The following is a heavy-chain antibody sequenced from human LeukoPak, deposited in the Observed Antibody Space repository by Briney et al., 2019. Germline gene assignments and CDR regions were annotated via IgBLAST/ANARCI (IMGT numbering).Heavy chain of an antibody. CDR1: GFTFSSYA. CDR3: AKAAWGYDARPPQH. CDR2: ISGSGGST. Sequence: PGGSLRLSCAASGFTFSSYAMSWVRQAPGKGLGWVSAISGSGGSTYYADSVKGRFTISRDNSKNTLYLQMNSLRAEDTAVYYCAKAAWGYDARPPQHWGQGTLVTVSS. D-gene: IGHD7-27*01. J-gene: IGHJ1*01. V-gene: IGHV3-23*01.